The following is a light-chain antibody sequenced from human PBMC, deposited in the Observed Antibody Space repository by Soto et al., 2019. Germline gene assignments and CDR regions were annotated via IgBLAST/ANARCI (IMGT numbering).Light chain of an antibody. CDR1: QSVSSSY. CDR3: QQYGSSPIT. CDR2: GAS. V-gene: IGKV3-20*01. J-gene: IGKJ5*01. Sequence: EIVLTQSPGPLSLSPGERATLSCKSSQSVSSSYLAWYQQKPGQAPRLLIYGASTRATGIPDRFSGSGSGTDFTLTISRLEPEDVAVYYCQQYGSSPITLGQGTRLEIK.